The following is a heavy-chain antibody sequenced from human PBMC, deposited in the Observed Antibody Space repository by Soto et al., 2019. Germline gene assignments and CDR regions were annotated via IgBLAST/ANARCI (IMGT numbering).Heavy chain of an antibody. Sequence: QVQLVQSGAEVKKPGSSVKVSCKASGGTFSSYAISWVRQAPGQGLEWMGEIIPIFGTANYAQKFQGRVTITADESTSTAYMELRSLRSEDTAVYYCARDMGPSSGYYPYWFDPWGQGTLVTVSS. V-gene: IGHV1-69*12. CDR2: IIPIFGTA. J-gene: IGHJ5*02. D-gene: IGHD3-22*01. CDR3: ARDMGPSSGYYPYWFDP. CDR1: GGTFSSYA.